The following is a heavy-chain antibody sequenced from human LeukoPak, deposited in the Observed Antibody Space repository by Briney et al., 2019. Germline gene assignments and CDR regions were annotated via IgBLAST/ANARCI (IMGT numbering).Heavy chain of an antibody. Sequence: GGSLRLSCAASGFTFSGSAMHWVRQASGRGLEWVDRIRSKANSYATAYAASVKGRFTISRDDSKNTAYLQMNSLKTEDTAVYYCTSGYYYDSRGYWRALGYWGQGTLVTVSS. CDR2: IRSKANSYAT. CDR1: GFTFSGSA. CDR3: TSGYYYDSRGYWRALGY. V-gene: IGHV3-73*01. D-gene: IGHD3-22*01. J-gene: IGHJ4*02.